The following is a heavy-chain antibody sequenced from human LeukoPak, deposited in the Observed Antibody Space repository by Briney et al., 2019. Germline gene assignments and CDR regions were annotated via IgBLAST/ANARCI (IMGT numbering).Heavy chain of an antibody. CDR3: AKDMRFDWTPYYFDY. CDR1: GFTFSSYA. D-gene: IGHD3-9*01. J-gene: IGHJ4*02. CDR2: ISGSGGST. V-gene: IGHV3-23*01. Sequence: SAGSLRLSCAASGFTFSSYAMSWVRQAPGKGLEWVSAISGSGGSTYYADSVKGRFTISRDNSKNTLYLQMNSLRAEDTAVYYCAKDMRFDWTPYYFDYWGQGTLVTVSS.